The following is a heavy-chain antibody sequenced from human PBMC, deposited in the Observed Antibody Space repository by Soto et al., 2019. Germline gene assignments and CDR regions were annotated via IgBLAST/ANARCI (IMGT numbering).Heavy chain of an antibody. Sequence: QVQLVQSAAEVKPPGASVKVSCKASGYNFTRYGFSWVRQAPGQGLEWMGWISAYSGDTNYAQKFQGRVSMTTDTSTSTACMELRSLRSDDTAVYYCERESGGSLTQWLMFDFGGQGTLVTVSS. CDR3: ERESGGSLTQWLMFDF. D-gene: IGHD6-19*01. CDR1: GYNFTRYG. V-gene: IGHV1-18*01. CDR2: ISAYSGDT. J-gene: IGHJ4*02.